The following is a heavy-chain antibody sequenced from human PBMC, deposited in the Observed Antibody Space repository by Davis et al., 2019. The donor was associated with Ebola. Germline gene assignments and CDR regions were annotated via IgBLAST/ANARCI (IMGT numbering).Heavy chain of an antibody. J-gene: IGHJ6*02. D-gene: IGHD2-2*01. CDR2: IYAGGAT. Sequence: GESLKISCAASGFTFSSYAMSWVRQAPGKGLEWVSLIYAGGATYYADSVKGRFTISRENSKNTLYLQMDSLRAEDTAVYYCARDGTLGYCDSTSCPASVWGQGTSVTVSS. CDR1: GFTFSSYA. V-gene: IGHV3-53*01. CDR3: ARDGTLGYCDSTSCPASV.